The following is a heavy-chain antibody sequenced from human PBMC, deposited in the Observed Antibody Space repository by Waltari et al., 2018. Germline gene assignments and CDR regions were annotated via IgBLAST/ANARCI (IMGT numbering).Heavy chain of an antibody. CDR3: ASTLREVFGVVTHLPDFQH. CDR2: IIPIFGTA. Sequence: QVQLVQSGAEVKKPGSSVKVSCKASGGTFSSYAISWVRQAPGQGLEWMGGIIPIFGTANYAQKFQGRVTITADESTSTAYMELSSLRSEDTAVYYCASTLREVFGVVTHLPDFQHWGQGTLVTVSS. D-gene: IGHD3-3*01. J-gene: IGHJ1*01. V-gene: IGHV1-69*01. CDR1: GGTFSSYA.